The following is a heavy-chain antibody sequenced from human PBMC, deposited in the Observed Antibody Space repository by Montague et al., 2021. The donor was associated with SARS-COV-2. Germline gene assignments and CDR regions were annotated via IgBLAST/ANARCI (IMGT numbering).Heavy chain of an antibody. J-gene: IGHJ6*02. CDR3: ARDYGDYSYYYGLDV. D-gene: IGHD4-17*01. CDR1: GGSIRSGSYY. CDR2: IYSSGST. V-gene: IGHV4-61*02. Sequence: TLSLTCTVSGGSIRSGSYYWSWIRQPVGKGLEWIGRIYSSGSTNYNPSLKSRVTMSVDTSKNQFSLKVSSVTAADTAVYYCARDYGDYSYYYGLDVWGQGTTVTVS.